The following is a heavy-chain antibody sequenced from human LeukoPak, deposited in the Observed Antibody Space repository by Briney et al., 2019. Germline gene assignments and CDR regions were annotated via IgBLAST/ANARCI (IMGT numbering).Heavy chain of an antibody. D-gene: IGHD2-15*01. CDR2: IDPSGGST. CDR1: GYTFTGYY. CDR3: ARDPRRYCSGGSCPYYFDY. J-gene: IGHJ4*02. V-gene: IGHV1-46*01. Sequence: ASVKVSCKASGYTFTGYYMHWVRQAPGQGLEWMGIIDPSGGSTSYAQKFQGRVTMTRDMSTSTVYMELSSLRSEDTAVYYCARDPRRYCSGGSCPYYFDYWGQGTLVTVSS.